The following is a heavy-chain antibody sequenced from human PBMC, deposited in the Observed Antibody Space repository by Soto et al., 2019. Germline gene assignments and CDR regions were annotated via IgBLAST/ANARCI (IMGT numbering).Heavy chain of an antibody. Sequence: PSETLSLTCTVSGGSISSYYWSWIRQPPGKGLEWMGYIYYSGSTNYNPSLKSRVTISVDTSKNQFSLKLSSVTAADTAVYYCARGSDFWRRHLDPWGQGTLVTVSS. CDR2: IYYSGST. J-gene: IGHJ5*02. CDR1: GGSISSYY. V-gene: IGHV4-59*01. CDR3: ARGSDFWRRHLDP. D-gene: IGHD3-3*01.